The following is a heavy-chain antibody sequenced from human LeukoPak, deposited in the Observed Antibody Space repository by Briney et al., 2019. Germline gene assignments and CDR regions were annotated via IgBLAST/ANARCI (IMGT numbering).Heavy chain of an antibody. Sequence: PGGSLRLSCAASGFTFSSYEMNWVRQAPGKGLEWVSYISSSGSTIYYADSVKGRFTISRDNAKNSLYLQMNSLRAEDTAVYYCARAYSYGPVSYWGQGTLVTVSS. CDR2: ISSSGSTI. J-gene: IGHJ4*02. CDR3: ARAYSYGPVSY. CDR1: GFTFSSYE. D-gene: IGHD5-18*01. V-gene: IGHV3-48*03.